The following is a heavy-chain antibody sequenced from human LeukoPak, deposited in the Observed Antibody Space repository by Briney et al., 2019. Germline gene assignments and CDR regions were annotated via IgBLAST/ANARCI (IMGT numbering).Heavy chain of an antibody. D-gene: IGHD3-22*01. V-gene: IGHV4-34*01. J-gene: IGHJ4*02. CDR1: GGSFSGYY. Sequence: PSETLSLTCAVYGGSFSGYYWSWIRQPPGKGLEWIGEINHSGSTNYNPSLKSRVTISVDTSKNQFSLKLSSVTAADTAVYYCAREHGSSGYILGYWGQGTLVTVSS. CDR2: INHSGST. CDR3: AREHGSSGYILGY.